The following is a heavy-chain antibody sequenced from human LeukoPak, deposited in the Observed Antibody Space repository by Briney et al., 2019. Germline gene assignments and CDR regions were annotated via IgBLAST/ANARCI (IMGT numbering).Heavy chain of an antibody. V-gene: IGHV4-39*01. J-gene: IGHJ4*02. CDR1: GGSISSSSYY. D-gene: IGHD5-24*01. Sequence: SETLSLTCTVSGGSISSSSYYWGWIRQPPGKGLAWIGSIYYSGSTYYNPSLKSRVTISVDTSKNQFSLKLSSVTAADTAVYYCARQRAGGYNSESGLDYWGQGTLVTVSS. CDR2: IYYSGST. CDR3: ARQRAGGYNSESGLDY.